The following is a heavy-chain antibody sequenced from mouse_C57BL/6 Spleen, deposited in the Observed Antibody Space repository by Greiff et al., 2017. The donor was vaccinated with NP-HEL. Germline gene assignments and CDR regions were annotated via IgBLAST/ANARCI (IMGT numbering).Heavy chain of an antibody. J-gene: IGHJ2*01. V-gene: IGHV1-26*01. D-gene: IGHD4-1*01. CDR3: AREGLMGLGDY. CDR2: INPNNGGT. CDR1: GYTFTDYY. Sequence: VQLQQSGPELVKPGASVKISCKASGYTFTDYYMNWVKQSHGKSLEWIGDINPNNGGTSYNQKFKGKATLTVDKSSSTAYMELRSLTSEDSAVYYCAREGLMGLGDYWGQGTTLTVSS.